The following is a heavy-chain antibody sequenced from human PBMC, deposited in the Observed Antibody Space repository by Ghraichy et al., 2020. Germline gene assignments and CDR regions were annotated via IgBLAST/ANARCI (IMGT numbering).Heavy chain of an antibody. CDR2: INQNGSP. D-gene: IGHD6-13*01. CDR1: GGSFRGYS. J-gene: IGHJ4*02. CDR3: ATGGALAATADY. Sequence: SETLSLTCAVYGGSFRGYSWSWIRQPPGKGLEWIGEINQNGSPNYNPSLKSRVTISIDTSKKQFSLKLSDVTAADTAIYYCATGGALAATADYWGQGTVVTVSS. V-gene: IGHV4-34*01.